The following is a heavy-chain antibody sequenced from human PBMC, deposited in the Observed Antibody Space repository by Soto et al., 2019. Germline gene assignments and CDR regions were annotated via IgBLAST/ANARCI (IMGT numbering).Heavy chain of an antibody. CDR1: GFTFSNAW. Sequence: GGSLRLSCAASGFTFSNAWMNWVRQAPGKGLEWVGRIKSKTDGGTTDYAAPVKGRFTISRDDSKNTLFLQINSLKTEDSAVYYCTTDPMVTPDYYSAMDVWGQGTTVTVSS. D-gene: IGHD4-17*01. CDR3: TTDPMVTPDYYSAMDV. V-gene: IGHV3-15*07. CDR2: IKSKTDGGTT. J-gene: IGHJ6*02.